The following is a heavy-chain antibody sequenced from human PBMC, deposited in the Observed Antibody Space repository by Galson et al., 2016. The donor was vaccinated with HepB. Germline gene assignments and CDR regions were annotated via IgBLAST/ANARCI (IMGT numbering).Heavy chain of an antibody. CDR3: ARHYWGYSSGGYVEKNLRRRQEVNWFDP. V-gene: IGHV4-4*02. CDR1: GGSISSSDW. D-gene: IGHD6-19*01. J-gene: IGHJ5*02. CDR2: IFHSGRV. Sequence: SETLSLTCAVSGGSISSSDWWTWVRQPPGQGLEWIGQIFHSGRVNYTPSLASRVTISVDTSKNQFSLKLSSVTAADTAVYYCARHYWGYSSGGYVEKNLRRRQEVNWFDPWGQGTLVTVSS.